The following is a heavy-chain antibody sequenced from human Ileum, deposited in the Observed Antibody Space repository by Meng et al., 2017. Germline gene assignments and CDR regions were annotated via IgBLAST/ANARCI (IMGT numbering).Heavy chain of an antibody. V-gene: IGHV4-4*02. CDR3: ATSNDRDVYYLGY. CDR2: IFQSGRT. D-gene: IGHD3-22*01. Sequence: QVKLQESGRRLVKPSGTLSLTCAVSGTWWSWVRQPPGKGLEWIGEIFQSGRTNYNPSLKSRVTISIDKSKSQISLQLSAVTAADTAVYSCATSNDRDVYYLGYWGQGTLVTVSS. J-gene: IGHJ4*02. CDR1: GTW.